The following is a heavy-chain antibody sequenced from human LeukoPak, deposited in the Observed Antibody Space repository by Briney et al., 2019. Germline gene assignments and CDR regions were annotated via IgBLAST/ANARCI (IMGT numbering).Heavy chain of an antibody. V-gene: IGHV4-59*12. CDR2: IYYSGST. J-gene: IGHJ3*02. Sequence: ETLSLTCTVSGGSISSYYWSWIRQPPGKGLEWIGYIYYSGSTNYNPSLKSRVTISVDASKNQFSLKLSSVTAADTAVYYCAREKRWSHAFDIWGQGTMVTVSS. CDR3: AREKRWSHAFDI. D-gene: IGHD4-23*01. CDR1: GGSISSYY.